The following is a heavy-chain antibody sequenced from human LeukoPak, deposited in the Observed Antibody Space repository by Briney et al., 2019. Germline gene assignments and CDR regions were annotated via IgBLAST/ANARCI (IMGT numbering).Heavy chain of an antibody. CDR1: GGSISSGSYY. Sequence: SETLSLTCTVSGGSISSGSYYWSWIRQPAGKGLEWIGRIYTSGSTNYNPSLKSRVTISVDTSKNQFSLKLSSVTAADTAVYYCAREADFPTYYYDSSGYYFDWGQGTLVTVSS. D-gene: IGHD3-22*01. CDR3: AREADFPTYYYDSSGYYFD. J-gene: IGHJ4*02. CDR2: IYTSGST. V-gene: IGHV4-61*02.